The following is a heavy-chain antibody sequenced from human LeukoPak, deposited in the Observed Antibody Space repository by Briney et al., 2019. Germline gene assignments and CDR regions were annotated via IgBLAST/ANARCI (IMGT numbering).Heavy chain of an antibody. J-gene: IGHJ4*02. CDR3: ARDRWGQLSYFDY. Sequence: ASVKVSCKASGGTFSSYAISWVRQAPGQGLEWIGGIIPIFGTANYAQKFQGRVTITADESTSTAYMELSSLRSEDTAVYYCARDRWGQLSYFDYWGQGTLVTVSS. CDR2: IIPIFGTA. CDR1: GGTFSSYA. V-gene: IGHV1-69*13. D-gene: IGHD2-2*01.